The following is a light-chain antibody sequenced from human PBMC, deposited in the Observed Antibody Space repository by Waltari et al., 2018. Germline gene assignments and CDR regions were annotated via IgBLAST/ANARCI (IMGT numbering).Light chain of an antibody. Sequence: EIVLTQSPGTLSVSPGERVTVSCRASQTITDSWLTWYHQKPGHAPRLLIDGASNRAPGIPDRFSCSWSGTDFTLTISRLEPEYSAVYYCQQYDGSVVTFGGGTKVEIK. CDR2: GAS. V-gene: IGKV3-20*01. CDR3: QQYDGSVVT. J-gene: IGKJ4*01. CDR1: QTITDSW.